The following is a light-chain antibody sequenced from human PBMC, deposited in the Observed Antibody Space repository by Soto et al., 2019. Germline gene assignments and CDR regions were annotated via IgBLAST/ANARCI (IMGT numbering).Light chain of an antibody. J-gene: IGLJ2*01. CDR2: DDR. CDR1: HIGAKV. V-gene: IGLV3-21*02. CDR3: QVWHSTSVRV. Sequence: SYELTQPPSVSVATGRTARITGGGHHIGAKVVHWYQQKKPGQAPVLVVFDDRARPSTIPERFSGSNSGNTATLTISRVEAGDEADYYCQVWHSTSVRVFGGGTKLTVL.